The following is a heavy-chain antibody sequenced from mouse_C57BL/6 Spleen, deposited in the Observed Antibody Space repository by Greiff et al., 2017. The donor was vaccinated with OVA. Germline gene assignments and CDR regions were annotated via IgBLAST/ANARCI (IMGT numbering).Heavy chain of an antibody. CDR2: ISDGGSYT. CDR1: GFTFSSYA. CDR3: ARDSGSYGYFDV. Sequence: EVNVVESGGGLVKPGGSLKLSCAASGFTFSSYAMSWVRQTPEKRLEWVATISDGGSYTYYPDNVKGRFTISRDNAKNNLYLQMSHLKSEDTAMYYCARDSGSYGYFDVWGTGTTVTVSS. D-gene: IGHD1-3*01. V-gene: IGHV5-4*01. J-gene: IGHJ1*03.